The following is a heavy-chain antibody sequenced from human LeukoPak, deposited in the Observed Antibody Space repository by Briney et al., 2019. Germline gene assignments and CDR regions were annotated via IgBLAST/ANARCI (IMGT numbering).Heavy chain of an antibody. D-gene: IGHD5-12*01. CDR1: GYTFNSYG. CDR2: ISGYNGNT. V-gene: IGHV1-18*01. J-gene: IGHJ4*02. CDR3: AREVATITVAAAGGIDY. Sequence: ASVKVSCKASGYTFNSYGISWVRQAPGQGLEWMGWISGYNGNTKYAQKLQGRVTMTTDTSTSTAYMDLRSLRSDDTAVYYCAREVATITVAAAGGIDYWGQGTLVTVSS.